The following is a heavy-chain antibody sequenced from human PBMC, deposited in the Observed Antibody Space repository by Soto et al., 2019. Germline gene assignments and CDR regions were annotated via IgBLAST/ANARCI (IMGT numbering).Heavy chain of an antibody. D-gene: IGHD6-19*01. V-gene: IGHV3-9*01. CDR3: GKDKLAVEGLVDY. CDR2: ISWNSDSI. Sequence: DAHLVESGGGLVQPGRSLRLSCAASGFTFDDFAMHWVRQAPGKGLEWVSGISWNSDSITYADSVRGRFTISRDNAKNSLYLQMNGLRVDDTASYFCGKDKLAVEGLVDYWGQGTLVAVSS. J-gene: IGHJ4*02. CDR1: GFTFDDFA.